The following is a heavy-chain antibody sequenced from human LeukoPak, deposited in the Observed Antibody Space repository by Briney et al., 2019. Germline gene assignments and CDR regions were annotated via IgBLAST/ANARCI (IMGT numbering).Heavy chain of an antibody. CDR2: IRGDGGST. Sequence: QPGGPLRLSCAASGFTFSSYAMSWVRQAPGEGLEWVSAIRGDGGSTYYADSVKGRFTISRDNSKNSLYLQMTSLRAEDTAVYYCAKDRWAIAAAGNFDYWGQGTLVTVSS. V-gene: IGHV3-23*01. J-gene: IGHJ4*02. CDR1: GFTFSSYA. D-gene: IGHD6-13*01. CDR3: AKDRWAIAAAGNFDY.